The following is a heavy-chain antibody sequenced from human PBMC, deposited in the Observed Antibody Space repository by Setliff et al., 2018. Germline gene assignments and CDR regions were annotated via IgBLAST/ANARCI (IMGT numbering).Heavy chain of an antibody. Sequence: ASVKVSCKTSGYAFITFGISWVRQAPGQGLEWMGWISPAYGSANYARKFQGRVSMTTDTSTTTAYMELTSLTSGDTAVYYCVRGPGPRVVVAFPFDYWGQGSLVTVSS. CDR3: VRGPGPRVVVAFPFDY. V-gene: IGHV1-18*01. CDR2: ISPAYGSA. D-gene: IGHD2-15*01. CDR1: GYAFITFG. J-gene: IGHJ4*02.